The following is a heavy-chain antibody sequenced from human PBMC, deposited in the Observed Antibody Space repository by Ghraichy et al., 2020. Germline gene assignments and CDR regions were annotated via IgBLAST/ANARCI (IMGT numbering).Heavy chain of an antibody. CDR2: ISSSSSYI. CDR3: ARDRRYCSGGSCYWQTAFYY. J-gene: IGHJ4*02. Sequence: GGSLRLSCAASGFTFSSYSMNWVRQAPGKGLEWVSSISSSSSYIYYADSVKGRFTISRDNAKNSLYLQMNSLRAEDTAVYYCARDRRYCSGGSCYWQTAFYYWGQGTLVTVSS. CDR1: GFTFSSYS. D-gene: IGHD2-15*01. V-gene: IGHV3-21*01.